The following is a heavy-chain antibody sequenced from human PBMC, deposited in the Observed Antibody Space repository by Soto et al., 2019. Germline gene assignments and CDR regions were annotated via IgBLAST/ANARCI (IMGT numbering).Heavy chain of an antibody. CDR1: GYSFTNYG. Sequence: GASVKVSCKASGYSFTNYGITWVRQAPGQGFEWMGWISAYNGNTNYAQKLQGRVTMTTDTSTSTAYMELRSLRSDDTAVYYCARPFELPTESWFDPWGQGTLVTVSS. D-gene: IGHD2-15*01. CDR3: ARPFELPTESWFDP. CDR2: ISAYNGNT. J-gene: IGHJ5*02. V-gene: IGHV1-18*01.